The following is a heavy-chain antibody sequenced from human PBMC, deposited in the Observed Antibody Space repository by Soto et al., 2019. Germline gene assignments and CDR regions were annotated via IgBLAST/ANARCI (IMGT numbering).Heavy chain of an antibody. CDR3: ASPPYYYGSGP. CDR2: INHSGST. J-gene: IGHJ5*02. Sequence: SETLSLTCAVYGGSFSGYYWSWIRQPPGKGLEWIGEINHSGSTNYNPSLKSRVTISVDTSKNQFSLKLSSVTAADTAVYYCASPPYYYGSGPWGQGTLVTVSS. D-gene: IGHD3-10*01. V-gene: IGHV4-34*01. CDR1: GGSFSGYY.